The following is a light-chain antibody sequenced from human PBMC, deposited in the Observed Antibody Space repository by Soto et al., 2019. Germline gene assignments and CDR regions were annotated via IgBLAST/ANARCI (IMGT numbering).Light chain of an antibody. CDR1: HDINNY. CDR2: DAS. V-gene: IGKV1-33*01. CDR3: PHYHNLPL. Sequence: DIPITQSPSSLSASVGDIVTITCQARHDINNYLIWYQQKPGKAPKLLIYDASKLETRVPPRFIGGGSWTDFTRTISSLQPADLATYYWPHYHNLPLFGGGTKVELK. J-gene: IGKJ4*01.